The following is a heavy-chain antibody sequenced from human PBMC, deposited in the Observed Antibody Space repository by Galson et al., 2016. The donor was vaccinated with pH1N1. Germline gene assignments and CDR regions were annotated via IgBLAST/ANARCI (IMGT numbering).Heavy chain of an antibody. J-gene: IGHJ6*04. Sequence: LRLSCAASGLIFKNFAMHWVRQAPGKGLEWVAFIWMDGTGQKYADSVKGRFIISRDNSKNTLYLQMSSLGDEDTAIYYCTTDADDPMDVWGIGTTVTVSP. D-gene: IGHD3-16*01. CDR3: TTDADDPMDV. CDR1: GLIFKNFA. CDR2: IWMDGTGQ. V-gene: IGHV3-33*01.